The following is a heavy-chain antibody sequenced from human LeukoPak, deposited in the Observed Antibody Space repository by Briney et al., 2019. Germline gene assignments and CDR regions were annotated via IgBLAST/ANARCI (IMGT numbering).Heavy chain of an antibody. CDR1: GVTFNDYY. D-gene: IGHD1-26*01. Sequence: PGGSLRLSCAVSGVTFNDYYMSWIRQAPGKGLEWVSYISGSGGGNSIYYADSVKGRFTISRDNAKNSVYLQMNSLRAEDTAVYYCAGKWELLRAFDIWGQGTMVTVSS. CDR2: ISGSGGGNSI. V-gene: IGHV3-11*04. J-gene: IGHJ3*02. CDR3: AGKWELLRAFDI.